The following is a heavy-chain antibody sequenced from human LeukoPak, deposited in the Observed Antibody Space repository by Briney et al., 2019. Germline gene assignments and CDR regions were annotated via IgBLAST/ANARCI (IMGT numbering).Heavy chain of an antibody. D-gene: IGHD3-22*01. CDR1: GFTFSAYP. J-gene: IGHJ4*02. V-gene: IGHV4-4*09. CDR2: IYHSGNT. CDR3: ATMTRRGQYYFDN. Sequence: GSLRLSCAASGFTFSAYPMSWVRQAPGKGLEWFGFIYHSGNTNYNPSLKSRVTMSVDTSKSQFSLRLSSVTAADTAVYYCATMTRRGQYYFDNWGQGTLVTVSS.